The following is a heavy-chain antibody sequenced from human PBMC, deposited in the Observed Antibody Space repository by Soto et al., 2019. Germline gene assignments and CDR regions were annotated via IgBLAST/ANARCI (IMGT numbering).Heavy chain of an antibody. D-gene: IGHD3-3*01. CDR1: GGSISSGGYY. CDR2: IYYSGST. V-gene: IGHV4-31*03. Sequence: PSETLSLTCTVSGGSISSGGYYWSWIRQHPGKGLEWIGDIYYSGSTYYNPSLKSRVTISVDTSKNQFSLNLNSVTAADTAVYYCARDWRLTWGYNGVDVWGQGTTVTVSS. J-gene: IGHJ6*02. CDR3: ARDWRLTWGYNGVDV.